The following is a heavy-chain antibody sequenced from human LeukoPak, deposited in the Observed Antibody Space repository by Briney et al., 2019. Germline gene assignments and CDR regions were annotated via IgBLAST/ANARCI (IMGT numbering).Heavy chain of an antibody. Sequence: ASVSVSFRASGYTFTVYYMHWVRQAPGKGREGMGWINPNSGGTNYTQKLQGRDTMTSDTSITTPYMELSRLRSDDTAVYYCARPLTDSSSSNWFDPWGPGTLVTVSS. CDR1: GYTFTVYY. V-gene: IGHV1-2*02. J-gene: IGHJ5*02. CDR2: INPNSGGT. CDR3: ARPLTDSSSSNWFDP. D-gene: IGHD6-6*01.